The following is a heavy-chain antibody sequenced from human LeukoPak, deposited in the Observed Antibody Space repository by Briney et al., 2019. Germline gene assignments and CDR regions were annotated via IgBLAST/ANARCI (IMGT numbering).Heavy chain of an antibody. D-gene: IGHD6-13*01. Sequence: GGSLRLSCAASGFTFSSYWMSWVRQAPGKGLEWVAVISYDGSNKYYADSVKGRFTISRDNSKNTLYLQMNSLRAEDTAVYYCARDSLPFIAAAGPFDYWGQGTLVTVSS. CDR2: ISYDGSNK. CDR3: ARDSLPFIAAAGPFDY. CDR1: GFTFSSYW. J-gene: IGHJ4*02. V-gene: IGHV3-30-3*01.